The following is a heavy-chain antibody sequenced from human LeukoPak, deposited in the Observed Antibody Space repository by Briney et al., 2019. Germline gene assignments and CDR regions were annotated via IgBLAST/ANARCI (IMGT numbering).Heavy chain of an antibody. CDR3: ARDLGDGYLANDY. V-gene: IGHV4-31*03. D-gene: IGHD5-24*01. J-gene: IGHJ4*02. CDR2: FYYSGST. Sequence: SETLCPTCTVSGASISIGAYYWSWIRQHPGKGLEWIGYFYYSGSTYYNPSLKSRVTISVDTSKNQFSLDLSSVTAADTAVYYCARDLGDGYLANDYWGQGTLVTASS. CDR1: GASISIGAYY.